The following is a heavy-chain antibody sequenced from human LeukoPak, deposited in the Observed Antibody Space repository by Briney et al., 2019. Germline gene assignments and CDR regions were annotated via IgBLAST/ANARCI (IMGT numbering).Heavy chain of an antibody. Sequence: SQTLSLTCAISGDSVSSNSAAWNWIRQSPSRGLEWLGRTYYRSKWYNDYAVSVKSRITINPDTSKNQFSLQLNSVTPEDTAVYCCARGGQTYYYDSSGYSFDPWGQGTLVTVSS. V-gene: IGHV6-1*01. CDR2: TYYRSKWYN. D-gene: IGHD3-22*01. CDR3: ARGGQTYYYDSSGYSFDP. CDR1: GDSVSSNSAA. J-gene: IGHJ5*02.